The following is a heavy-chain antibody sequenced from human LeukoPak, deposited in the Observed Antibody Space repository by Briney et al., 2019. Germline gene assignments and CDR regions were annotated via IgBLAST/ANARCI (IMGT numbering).Heavy chain of an antibody. J-gene: IGHJ4*02. CDR1: GYTFTSYA. D-gene: IGHD3-3*01. CDR3: ARVETIFGVVIIPPDY. CDR2: IRTSTGSP. V-gene: IGHV7-4-1*02. Sequence: ASVKVSCKASGYTFTSYAISWVRQAPGQGLEYMGWIRTSTGSPTYAQGFTGRFVFSLDTSVNTAYLQISSLKAEDTAVYYCARVETIFGVVIIPPDYWGQGTLVTVSS.